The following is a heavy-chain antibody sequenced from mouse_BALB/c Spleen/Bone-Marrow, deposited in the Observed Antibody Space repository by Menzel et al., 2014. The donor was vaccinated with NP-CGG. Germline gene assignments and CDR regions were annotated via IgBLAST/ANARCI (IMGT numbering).Heavy chain of an antibody. J-gene: IGHJ3*01. Sequence: VQLQQSGVELVRPGTSVKVSCKASGYAFTNYWIEWVKQSPGQGLEWIGVINPGSGGINYNEKFKGKATLTADKSSNTAYMQLSSLTSDDSAVYFCARELGRGFAYWGQGTLVTVSA. CDR1: GYAFTNYW. CDR2: INPGSGGI. CDR3: ARELGRGFAY. V-gene: IGHV1-54*01. D-gene: IGHD4-1*01.